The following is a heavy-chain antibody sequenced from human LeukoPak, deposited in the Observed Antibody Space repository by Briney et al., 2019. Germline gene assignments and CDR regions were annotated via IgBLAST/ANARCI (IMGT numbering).Heavy chain of an antibody. V-gene: IGHV3-23*01. CDR1: GFPFCGSG. D-gene: IGHD3-22*01. CDR2: ISYSGANS. J-gene: IGHJ6*02. CDR3: AKYYYDSSRQGMDV. Sequence: PGGALRLSFAAPGFPFCGSGLSWGRPAPGGGVGWGSLISYSGANSYYTDSVRGRFTISRDNSKDTLFLQMNSLTAEDTALYYCAKYYYDSSRQGMDVWGQGTTVTVSS.